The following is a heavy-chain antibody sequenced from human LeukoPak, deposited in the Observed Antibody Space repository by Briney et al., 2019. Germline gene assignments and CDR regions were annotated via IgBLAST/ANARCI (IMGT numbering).Heavy chain of an antibody. CDR2: IIPIFGIA. Sequence: ASVKVSCKASGGTFSSYAISWVRQAPGQGLEWMGRIIPIFGIANYAQKFQGRVTITADKSTSTAYMELSSLRSEDTAVYYCARSGRWLQLVGSEYFQHWGQGTLATVSS. CDR1: GGTFSSYA. J-gene: IGHJ1*01. D-gene: IGHD5-24*01. CDR3: ARSGRWLQLVGSEYFQH. V-gene: IGHV1-69*04.